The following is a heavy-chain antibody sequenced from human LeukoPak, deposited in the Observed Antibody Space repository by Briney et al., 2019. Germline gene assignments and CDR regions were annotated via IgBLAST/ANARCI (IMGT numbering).Heavy chain of an antibody. CDR1: GFTFSSYA. CDR3: AKDYGGNPSFDH. J-gene: IGHJ4*02. V-gene: IGHV3-23*01. D-gene: IGHD4-23*01. CDR2: ISGSGGST. Sequence: GGSLRLSCAASGFTFSSYATSWVRQAPGKGLEWVSAISGSGGSTYYADSVKGRFTISRDNSKNTLYLQMNSLRAEDTAVYYCAKDYGGNPSFDHWGQGTLVTVSS.